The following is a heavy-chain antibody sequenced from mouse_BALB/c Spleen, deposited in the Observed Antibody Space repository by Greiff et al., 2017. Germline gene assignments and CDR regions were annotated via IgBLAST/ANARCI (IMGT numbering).Heavy chain of an antibody. J-gene: IGHJ4*01. D-gene: IGHD4-1*01. CDR1: GFTFSSYG. Sequence: EVQVVESGGDLVKPGGSLKLSCAASGFTFSSYGMSWVRQTPDKRLEWVATISSGGSYTYYPDSVKGRFTISRDNAKNTLYLQMSSLKSEDTAMYYCERHEGTGKDAMDYWGQGTSVTVSS. CDR3: ERHEGTGKDAMDY. V-gene: IGHV5-6*01. CDR2: ISSGGSYT.